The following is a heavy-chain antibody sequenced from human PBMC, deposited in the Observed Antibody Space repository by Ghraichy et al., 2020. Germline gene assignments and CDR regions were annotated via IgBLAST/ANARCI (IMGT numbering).Heavy chain of an antibody. CDR2: IYYSGST. CDR3: ARGSVFGTSSFWVGYDYNAMDV. Sequence: SDTLSLTCTVSGASISSTSYYWGWIRQPPGKGLEFIGNIYYSGSTSYNPSLKSRVTISIDTSKNQFSLRLSSVTAADAAVYYCARGSVFGTSSFWVGYDYNAMDVWGQGTTVTVSS. V-gene: IGHV4-39*07. D-gene: IGHD3-3*01. J-gene: IGHJ6*02. CDR1: GASISSTSYY.